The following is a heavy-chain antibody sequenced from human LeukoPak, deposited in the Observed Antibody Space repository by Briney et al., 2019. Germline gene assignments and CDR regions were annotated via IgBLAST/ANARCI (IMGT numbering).Heavy chain of an antibody. CDR1: GFTFSGYA. D-gene: IGHD1-1*01. CDR2: ISSNGGST. J-gene: IGHJ3*02. CDR3: ARTVLGGAFDI. Sequence: GGSLRLSCAASGFTFSGYAMHWVRQAPGKGLEYVSAISSNGGSTYYANSVKGRFTISRDNSKNTLYLQMGSLRAEDMAVYYCARTVLGGAFDIWGQGTMVTVSS. V-gene: IGHV3-64*01.